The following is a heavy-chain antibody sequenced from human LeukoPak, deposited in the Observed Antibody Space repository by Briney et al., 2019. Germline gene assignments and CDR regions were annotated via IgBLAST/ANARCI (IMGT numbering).Heavy chain of an antibody. J-gene: IGHJ1*01. Sequence: PSETLSLTCTVSGGSISSYYWSWIRQPPGKGLEWIGYIYYSGSTNYNPSLKSRVTISVDTSKNQFSLKLSSVTAADTAVYYCAREGRIAAAGPTTEYFQHWGQGTLVTASS. CDR3: AREGRIAAAGPTTEYFQH. V-gene: IGHV4-59*12. D-gene: IGHD6-13*01. CDR2: IYYSGST. CDR1: GGSISSYY.